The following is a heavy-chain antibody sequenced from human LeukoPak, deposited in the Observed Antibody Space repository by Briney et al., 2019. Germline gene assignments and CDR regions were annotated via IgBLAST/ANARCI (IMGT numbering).Heavy chain of an antibody. CDR3: ARIPSKQWLVPYDAFDI. Sequence: SETLSLTCTVSGGSISSYYWSWIRQPPGKGLEWIGYIYYSGSTNYNPSLKSRVTISVDTSKNQFSLKLSSVTAADTAVYYCARIPSKQWLVPYDAFDIWGQGTMVTVSS. CDR1: GGSISSYY. V-gene: IGHV4-59*01. D-gene: IGHD6-19*01. J-gene: IGHJ3*02. CDR2: IYYSGST.